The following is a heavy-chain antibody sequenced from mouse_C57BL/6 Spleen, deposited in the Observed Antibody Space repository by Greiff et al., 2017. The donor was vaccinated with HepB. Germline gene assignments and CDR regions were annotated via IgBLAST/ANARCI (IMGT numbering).Heavy chain of an antibody. D-gene: IGHD3-2*02. CDR3: ATRQLRNWYFDV. CDR1: GYSITSGYY. V-gene: IGHV3-6*01. CDR2: ISYDGSN. Sequence: DVQLQESGPGLVKPSQSLSLTCSVTGYSITSGYYWNWIRQFPGNKLEWMGYISYDGSNKYNPSLKNRISITRYTSKNQFFLKLNSVTTEDTATYYCATRQLRNWYFDVWGQGTTLTVSS. J-gene: IGHJ2*01.